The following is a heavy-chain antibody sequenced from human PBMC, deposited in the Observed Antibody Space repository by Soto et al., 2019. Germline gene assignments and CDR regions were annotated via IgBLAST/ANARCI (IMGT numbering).Heavy chain of an antibody. CDR3: ARVRYCSDNSCYSWFDY. Sequence: TGGSLRLSCAASGFTFSSYGMHWVRQAPGKGLEWVAVISYDGSNKYYADSVKGRFTISRDNAENSLHLQMNSLRAEDTAVYYCARVRYCSDNSCYSWFDYWGQGTLVTVSS. CDR2: ISYDGSNK. D-gene: IGHD2-15*01. CDR1: GFTFSSYG. V-gene: IGHV3-30*03. J-gene: IGHJ4*02.